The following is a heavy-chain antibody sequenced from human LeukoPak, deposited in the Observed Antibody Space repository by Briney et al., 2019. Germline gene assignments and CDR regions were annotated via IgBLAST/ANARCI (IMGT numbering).Heavy chain of an antibody. J-gene: IGHJ3*02. CDR2: IYPGDSDI. CDR3: ARREDCSSTSCYDDIAFDI. CDR1: GYTFTNYW. V-gene: IGHV5-51*01. Sequence: GESLKISCKASGYTFTNYWIGWVRQMPGKGLEWMGIIYPGDSDIRYSPSFQGQVTISADKSISTAYLQWASLKASDTAMYYCARREDCSSTSCYDDIAFDIWGQGTMVTVSS. D-gene: IGHD2-2*01.